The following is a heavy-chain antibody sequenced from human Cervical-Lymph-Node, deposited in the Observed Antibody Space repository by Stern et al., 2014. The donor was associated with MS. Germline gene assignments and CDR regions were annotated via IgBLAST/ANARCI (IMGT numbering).Heavy chain of an antibody. Sequence: MQLVEYGAEVKKPGSSVKVSCKASGGTFSSYAINWVRQAPGQGPEWMAGVIPSFGTANYAQKFQGRVTITADESTSSAYMERSSLRSEDTAVYYCARDSRHYDASYYFDSWGQGTLVTVSS. V-gene: IGHV1-69*01. CDR3: ARDSRHYDASYYFDS. CDR2: VIPSFGTA. J-gene: IGHJ4*02. CDR1: GGTFSSYA. D-gene: IGHD3-16*01.